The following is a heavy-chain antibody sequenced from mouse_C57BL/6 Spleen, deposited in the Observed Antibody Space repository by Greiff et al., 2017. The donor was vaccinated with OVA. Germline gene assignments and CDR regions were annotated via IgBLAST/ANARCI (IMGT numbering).Heavy chain of an antibody. CDR2: ISSGGSYT. V-gene: IGHV5-6*01. CDR1: GFTFSSYG. CDR3: ARRGPITTVVEGYFDV. Sequence: EVKLMESGGDLVKPGGSLKLSCAASGFTFSSYGMSWVRQTPDKRLEWVATISSGGSYTYYPDSVKGRFTISRDNAKNTLYLQMSSLKSEDTAMYYCARRGPITTVVEGYFDVWGTGTTVTVSS. J-gene: IGHJ1*03. D-gene: IGHD1-1*01.